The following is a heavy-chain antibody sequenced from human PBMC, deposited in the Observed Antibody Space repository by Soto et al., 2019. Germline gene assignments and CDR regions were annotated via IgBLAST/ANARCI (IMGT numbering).Heavy chain of an antibody. Sequence: PSETLSLTCTVSGGSISSYYLSWIRQPPGKGLEWIGYIYYSGSTNHNPSLKSRVTISVDTSKNQFSLKLSSVTAADTAVYYCARDRQRGKAGMDVWGQGTTVTVYS. CDR1: GGSISSYY. J-gene: IGHJ6*02. V-gene: IGHV4-59*01. CDR2: IYYSGST. CDR3: ARDRQRGKAGMDV. D-gene: IGHD3-10*01.